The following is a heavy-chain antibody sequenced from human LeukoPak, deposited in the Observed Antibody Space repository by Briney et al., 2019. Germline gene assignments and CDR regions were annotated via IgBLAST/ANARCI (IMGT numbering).Heavy chain of an antibody. V-gene: IGHV4-34*01. CDR2: INHSGST. CDR1: GGSFSGYY. D-gene: IGHD2-8*02. J-gene: IGHJ6*03. Sequence: PSETLSLTCAVYGGSFSGYYWSWIRQPPGKGLEWIGEINHSGSTNYNPSLKSRVTISVDTSKNQFSLKLSSVTAADTAVYYCARGRILGRGVSSYYYYMDVWGKGTTVTVSS. CDR3: ARGRILGRGVSSYYYYMDV.